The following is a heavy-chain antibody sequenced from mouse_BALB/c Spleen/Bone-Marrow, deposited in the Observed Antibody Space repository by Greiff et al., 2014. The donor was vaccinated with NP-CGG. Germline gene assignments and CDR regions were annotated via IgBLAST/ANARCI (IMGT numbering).Heavy chain of an antibody. CDR1: GYTFTNYY. J-gene: IGHJ4*01. Sequence: VLLQQSGAELVKPGDSVKMSCKASGYTFTNYYMYWVNQRPGKGLEWFGEINPSNGGTNFNEKFKNKATLTVDKSFSTAYMQLSSLTFEDSAGDYYSRGRRDALDYWGQGTSVTVSS. CDR3: SRGRRDALDY. V-gene: IGHV1S81*02. CDR2: INPSNGGT.